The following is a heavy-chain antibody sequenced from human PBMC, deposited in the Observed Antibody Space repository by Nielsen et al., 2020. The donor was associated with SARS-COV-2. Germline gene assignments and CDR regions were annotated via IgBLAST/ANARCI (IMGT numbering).Heavy chain of an antibody. CDR3: ARGGGNFTP. V-gene: IGHV1-18*04. Sequence: ASVKVSCKASGYSFVNYGISWVRQAPGQGLEWMGWISYNGDTNYSEKFQGRVTMTRYTFTSTGYMELRSLRFDDTAVYYCARGGGNFTPWGQGTLVTVSS. CDR2: ISYNGDT. CDR1: GYSFVNYG. J-gene: IGHJ5*02. D-gene: IGHD4-23*01.